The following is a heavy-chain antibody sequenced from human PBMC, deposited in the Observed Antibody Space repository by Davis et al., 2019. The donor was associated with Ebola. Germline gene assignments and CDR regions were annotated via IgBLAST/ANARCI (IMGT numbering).Heavy chain of an antibody. J-gene: IGHJ4*02. V-gene: IGHV1-18*01. D-gene: IGHD1-1*01. CDR3: ARAQFPTTSEH. Sequence: ASVKVSCKASGYTFTTYAINWIRQAPGQGLEWMGWISAYNGNTNYAQKLQGRVTMTTDTSTSTAYMEVGSLRSDDTAVYYCARAQFPTTSEHWGQGTLVTVSS. CDR1: GYTFTTYA. CDR2: ISAYNGNT.